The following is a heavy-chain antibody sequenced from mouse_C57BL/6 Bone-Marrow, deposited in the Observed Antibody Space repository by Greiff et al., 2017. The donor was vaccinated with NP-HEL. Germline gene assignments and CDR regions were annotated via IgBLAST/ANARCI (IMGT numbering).Heavy chain of an antibody. V-gene: IGHV1-26*01. Sequence: VQLQRSGPELVKPGASVKISCKASGYTFTDYYMNWVKQSHGKSLEWIGDINPNNGGTSYNQKFKGKATLTVDKSSSTAYMELRSLTSEDSAVYYCARTPFDYWGQGTTLTVSS. CDR3: ARTPFDY. CDR2: INPNNGGT. J-gene: IGHJ2*01. CDR1: GYTFTDYY.